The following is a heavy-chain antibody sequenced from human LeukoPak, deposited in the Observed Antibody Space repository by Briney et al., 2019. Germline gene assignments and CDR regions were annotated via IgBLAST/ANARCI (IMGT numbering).Heavy chain of an antibody. V-gene: IGHV3-21*04. J-gene: IGHJ4*02. CDR2: ISSSSSYI. CDR3: AKDINDGYGDYGPDY. CDR1: GFTFSSYS. Sequence: PGGSLRLSCAASGFTFSSYSVNWVRQSPGKGLEWVASISSSSSYIYYADSVKGRFTISRDNAKNSLYLQMNSLRAEDTALYYCAKDINDGYGDYGPDYWGQGTLVTVSS. D-gene: IGHD4-17*01.